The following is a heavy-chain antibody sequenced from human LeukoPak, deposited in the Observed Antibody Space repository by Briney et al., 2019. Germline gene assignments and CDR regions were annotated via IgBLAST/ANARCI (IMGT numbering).Heavy chain of an antibody. Sequence: SETLSLTCAVYGGSFSGYYWSWIRQPPGKGLEWIGEINHSGSTNYNPSLKSRVTISVDTTKHQFSLKLSSVTAADTAVYYCARLPIPDSSGWYGVLDYWGQGTLVTVSS. V-gene: IGHV4-34*01. CDR3: ARLPIPDSSGWYGVLDY. CDR2: INHSGST. D-gene: IGHD6-19*01. CDR1: GGSFSGYY. J-gene: IGHJ4*02.